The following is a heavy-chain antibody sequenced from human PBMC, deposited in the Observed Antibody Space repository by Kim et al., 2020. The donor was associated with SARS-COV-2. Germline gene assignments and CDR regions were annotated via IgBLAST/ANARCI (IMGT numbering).Heavy chain of an antibody. CDR2: K. CDR3: AREIVSYYGMDV. D-gene: IGHD1-26*01. Sequence: KYYADSVKGRFTISRENSKNTLYLQRNSLRAEDKAVYYCAREIVSYYGMDVWGQGTTVTVSS. J-gene: IGHJ6*02. V-gene: IGHV3-30*01.